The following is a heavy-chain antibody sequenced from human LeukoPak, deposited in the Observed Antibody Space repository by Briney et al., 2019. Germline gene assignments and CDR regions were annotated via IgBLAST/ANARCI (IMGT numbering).Heavy chain of an antibody. V-gene: IGHV3-20*04. Sequence: PGGSLRLSCAASGFTFDDYGMGWVRHAPGKGLEWVSGINWNGGSTGYADSVKGRFTISRDNAKNSLYLQMNSLRAEDTALYYCARDLRVAVAGTFDYWGQGTLVTVSS. J-gene: IGHJ4*02. CDR2: INWNGGST. D-gene: IGHD6-19*01. CDR1: GFTFDDYG. CDR3: ARDLRVAVAGTFDY.